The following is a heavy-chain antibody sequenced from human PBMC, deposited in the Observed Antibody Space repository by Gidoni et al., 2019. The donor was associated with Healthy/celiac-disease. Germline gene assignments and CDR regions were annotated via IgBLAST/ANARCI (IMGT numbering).Heavy chain of an antibody. CDR2: ISWDGGST. CDR3: AKGRYLGLEG. Sequence: EVQLVESGGVVVQPGGSLRLSCAASGFTFDDYTMHWVRQAPGKGLEWVSLISWDGGSTYYADSVKGRFTISRDNSKNSLYLQMNSLRTEDTALYYCAKGRYLGLEGWGQGTLVTVSS. CDR1: GFTFDDYT. V-gene: IGHV3-43*01. J-gene: IGHJ4*02. D-gene: IGHD3-3*01.